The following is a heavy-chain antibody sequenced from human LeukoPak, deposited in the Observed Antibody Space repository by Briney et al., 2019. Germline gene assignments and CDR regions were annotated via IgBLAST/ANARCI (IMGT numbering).Heavy chain of an antibody. V-gene: IGHV3-48*03. J-gene: IGHJ4*02. CDR2: ISSSGSTI. D-gene: IGHD3-9*01. CDR3: AKDPIDWGTIYFDY. Sequence: GGSLRLSCAASGFTFSSYEMNWVRQAPGKGLEWVSYISSSGSTIYYADSVKGRFTISRDNAKNTLYLQMNSLRAEDTAVYYCAKDPIDWGTIYFDYWGQGTLVTVSS. CDR1: GFTFSSYE.